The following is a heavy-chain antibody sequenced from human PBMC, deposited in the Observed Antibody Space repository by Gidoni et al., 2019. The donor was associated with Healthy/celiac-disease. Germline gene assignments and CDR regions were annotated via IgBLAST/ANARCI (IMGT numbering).Heavy chain of an antibody. CDR1: GFTLSIYW. CDR2: IKQDGSEK. CDR3: ARDRGYGEYESAFDY. J-gene: IGHJ4*02. D-gene: IGHD4-17*01. Sequence: EVHVVASGGCLVQPGGSLRLSCAASGFTLSIYWMSWVRQAPGKGLEWVANIKQDGSEKYSVDSVKGRFTISRDNAKNSLYRKMNSLRAEDTAGYYCARDRGYGEYESAFDYWGQGTLVTVS. V-gene: IGHV3-7*01.